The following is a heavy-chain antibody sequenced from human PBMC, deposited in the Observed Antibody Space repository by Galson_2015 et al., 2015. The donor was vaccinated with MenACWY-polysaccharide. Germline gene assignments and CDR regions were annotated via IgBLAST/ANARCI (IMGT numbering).Heavy chain of an antibody. D-gene: IGHD2-2*01. CDR2: IYYRGNT. Sequence: ETLSLTCTVSGGSINSRSYHWGWIRQPPGKGLEWIGIIYYRGNTYYNPSLESRVTISVDTSNNQFSLMLSSVTAADTALYYCARAPTPYCSSTSCFNKYAFDVWGQRTMVTVSS. CDR3: ARAPTPYCSSTSCFNKYAFDV. V-gene: IGHV4-39*01. J-gene: IGHJ3*01. CDR1: GGSINSRSYH.